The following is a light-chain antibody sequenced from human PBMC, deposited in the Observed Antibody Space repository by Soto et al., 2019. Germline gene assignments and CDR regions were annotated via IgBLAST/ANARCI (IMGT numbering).Light chain of an antibody. CDR3: QQYNSYWT. V-gene: IGKV1-8*01. Sequence: AIRMTQSPSSLSASTGDSVTITCRASQGISSYLAWYQQKPGKAPKLLIYAASTLQSGVPSRFSGSGSGTEFTLTISSLQPDDFATYYCQQYNSYWTFGQGTKVDI. CDR2: AAS. J-gene: IGKJ1*01. CDR1: QGISSY.